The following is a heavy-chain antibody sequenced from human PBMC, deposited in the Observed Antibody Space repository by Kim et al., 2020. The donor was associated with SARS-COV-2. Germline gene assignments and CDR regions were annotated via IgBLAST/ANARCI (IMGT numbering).Heavy chain of an antibody. J-gene: IGHJ1*01. Sequence: LKSRVTISVDTSKNQFSLKLSAVTAADTAVYYCAREGGTSGSYRWEYFQHWGQGTLVTVSS. V-gene: IGHV4-39*07. CDR3: AREGGTSGSYRWEYFQH. D-gene: IGHD1-26*01.